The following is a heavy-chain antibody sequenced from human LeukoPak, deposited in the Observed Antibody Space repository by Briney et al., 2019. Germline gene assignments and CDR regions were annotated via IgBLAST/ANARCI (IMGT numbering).Heavy chain of an antibody. CDR2: ISSVGHTN. D-gene: IGHD3-10*01. V-gene: IGHV3-30*18. CDR1: GFTFSSFG. J-gene: IGHJ3*01. CDR3: AKEVGWFNAFDV. Sequence: GSLRLSCTASGFTFSSFGMHWVRQAPGKGLEWVTAISSVGHTNKSADSVKGRFTISRDNSKNTLYLQMHSLREDDTAVYYCAKEVGWFNAFDVWGQGTMVTVSS.